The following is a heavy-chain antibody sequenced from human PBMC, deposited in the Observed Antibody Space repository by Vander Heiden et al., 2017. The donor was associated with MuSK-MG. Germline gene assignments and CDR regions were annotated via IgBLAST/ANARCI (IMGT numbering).Heavy chain of an antibody. J-gene: IGHJ5*02. D-gene: IGHD3-3*01. V-gene: IGHV4-34*01. CDR3: ARGDYDFWSGYLDNWFDP. CDR2: INHSGST. CDR1: GGSFSGYY. Sequence: QVQLQQWGAGLLQPSETLSLTCAVYGGSFSGYYWSWIREPPGKGLEWIGEINHSGSTNYNPSLKSRVTISVDTSKNQFSLKLSSVTAADTAVYYCARGDYDFWSGYLDNWFDPWGQGTLVTVSS.